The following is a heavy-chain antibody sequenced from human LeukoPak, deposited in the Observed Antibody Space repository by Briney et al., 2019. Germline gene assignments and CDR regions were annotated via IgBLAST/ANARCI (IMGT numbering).Heavy chain of an antibody. CDR2: IYYSGST. D-gene: IGHD3-10*01. Sequence: SSETLSLTCTVSGGSISSGDYYWSWIRQPPGKGLEWIGYIYYSGSTYYNPSLKSRVTISVDTSKNQFSLKLSSVTAADTAVYYCAREWYYYGPRGGFRLGYYYYGMDVWGQGTTVTVSS. J-gene: IGHJ6*02. CDR1: GGSISSGDYY. V-gene: IGHV4-30-4*01. CDR3: AREWYYYGPRGGFRLGYYYYGMDV.